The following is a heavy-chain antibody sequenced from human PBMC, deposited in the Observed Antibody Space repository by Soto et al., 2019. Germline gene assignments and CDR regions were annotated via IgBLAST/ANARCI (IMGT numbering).Heavy chain of an antibody. CDR2: VYNSGIT. V-gene: IGHV4-30-4*01. J-gene: IGHJ5*02. D-gene: IGHD3-3*01. CDR3: ARGVTVFGLVSRFWFDP. CDR1: GGSISSGDYS. Sequence: SETLSLTCTVSGGSISSGDYSWSWVRQSPGKGLEWIGHVYNSGITYYNPSLKSRVVISIDTSRNQFSLRLNSLTAADRAVYFCARGVTVFGLVSRFWFDPWGQGTVVTVSS.